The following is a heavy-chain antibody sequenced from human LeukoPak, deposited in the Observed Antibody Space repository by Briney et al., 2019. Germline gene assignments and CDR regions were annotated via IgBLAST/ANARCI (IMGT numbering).Heavy chain of an antibody. CDR2: INPNSGGT. D-gene: IGHD3-10*01. J-gene: IGHJ3*02. V-gene: IGHV1-2*02. Sequence: ASVNVSCKASGYTFTVYYMHWVRQAPGQGREGMGWINPNSGGTNCAQKFQGRVTMTRDTSISPAYMELSRLRSDDTAVYYCASGRDYYGSGSHDDAFDIWGQGTMVTVSS. CDR3: ASGRDYYGSGSHDDAFDI. CDR1: GYTFTVYY.